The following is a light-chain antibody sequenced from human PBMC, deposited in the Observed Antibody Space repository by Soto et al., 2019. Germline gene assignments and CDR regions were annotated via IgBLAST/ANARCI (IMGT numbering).Light chain of an antibody. CDR3: QQYNNWPRT. CDR2: GVS. J-gene: IGKJ1*01. V-gene: IGKV3-15*01. Sequence: EIVMTESPATLSVSPGERVTLSCMASQSVSSDLAWYHKKPGQAPRLLIYGVSTRATGIPARLSGSGYGTEFTITINSMKSEDFEVYYCQQYNNWPRTFGHGTKVDIK. CDR1: QSVSSD.